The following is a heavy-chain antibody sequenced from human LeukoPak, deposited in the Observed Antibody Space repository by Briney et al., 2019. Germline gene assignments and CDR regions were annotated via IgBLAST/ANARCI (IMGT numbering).Heavy chain of an antibody. J-gene: IGHJ5*02. Sequence: GESLQISCKGSGYSFTSYWIAWVRQMPGKGLEWMGIIYPGDSDTRYSPSFQGQVTISADKSISTAYLQWSSLKASDTAMYYCARRYSGYDVWFDPWGQGTLVTVSS. V-gene: IGHV5-51*01. CDR2: IYPGDSDT. D-gene: IGHD5-12*01. CDR1: GYSFTSYW. CDR3: ARRYSGYDVWFDP.